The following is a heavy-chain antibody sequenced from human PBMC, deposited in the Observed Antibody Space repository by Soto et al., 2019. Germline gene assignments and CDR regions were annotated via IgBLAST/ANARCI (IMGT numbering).Heavy chain of an antibody. CDR2: IIPILGIA. CDR1: GGTFSSYT. J-gene: IGHJ6*03. V-gene: IGHV1-69*02. D-gene: IGHD4-17*01. Sequence: GASVKVSCKASGGTFSSYTISWVRQAPGQGLEWMGRIIPILGIANYAQKFQGRVTITADKSTSTAYMELSSLRSEDTAVYYCATHSTVTTQYYYYYYMDVWGKGTTVTVSS. CDR3: ATHSTVTTQYYYYYYMDV.